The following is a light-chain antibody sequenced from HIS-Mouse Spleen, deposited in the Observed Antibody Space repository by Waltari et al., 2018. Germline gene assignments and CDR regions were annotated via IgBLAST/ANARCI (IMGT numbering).Light chain of an antibody. J-gene: IGKJ2*01. CDR1: QSVSSSY. CDR2: GAS. V-gene: IGKV3-20*01. CDR3: QQYGSSPYT. Sequence: EIVLTQSPGPLSLSPAERATLPFRASQSVSSSYLAWYQQKPGQAPRLLIYGASSRATGIPDRFSGSGSGTDFTLTISRLEPEDFAVYYCQQYGSSPYTFGQGTKLEIK.